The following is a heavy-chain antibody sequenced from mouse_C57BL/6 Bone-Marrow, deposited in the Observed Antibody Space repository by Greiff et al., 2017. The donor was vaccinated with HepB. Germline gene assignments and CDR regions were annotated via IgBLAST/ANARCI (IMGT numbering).Heavy chain of an antibody. CDR1: GYTFTSYW. D-gene: IGHD2-1*01. Sequence: VQLQQPGAELVRPGTSVKLSCKASGYTFTSYWMHWVKQRPGQGLEWIGVIDPSDSYTNYNQKFKGKATLTVDTSSSTAYMQLSSLTSEASAVYYCARELPRDFDYWGQGTTLTVSS. CDR3: ARELPRDFDY. J-gene: IGHJ2*01. V-gene: IGHV1-59*01. CDR2: IDPSDSYT.